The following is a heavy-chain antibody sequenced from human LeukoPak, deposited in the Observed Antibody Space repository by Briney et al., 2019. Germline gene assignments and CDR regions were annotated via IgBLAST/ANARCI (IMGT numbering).Heavy chain of an antibody. CDR2: INPNSGGT. Sequence: ASVKVSCKTSGYSFTDYYMHWVRQAPGQGLVWMGWINPNSGGTSTAQKFQGRITMTRDTSITTVYMEVSWLTSDDTAIYYCARADRLDGSPYLIGPWGQGTLVTVSS. V-gene: IGHV1-2*02. CDR1: GYSFTDYY. D-gene: IGHD1-26*01. CDR3: ARADRLDGSPYLIGP. J-gene: IGHJ5*02.